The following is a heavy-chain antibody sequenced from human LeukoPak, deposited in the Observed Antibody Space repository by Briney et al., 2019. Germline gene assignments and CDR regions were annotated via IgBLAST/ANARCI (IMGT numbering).Heavy chain of an antibody. J-gene: IGHJ4*02. CDR3: AASLGELSYIDY. CDR1: GFTFTSSA. CDR2: IVVGSGNT. D-gene: IGHD3-16*02. V-gene: IGHV1-58*01. Sequence: SVTVSCKASGFTFTSSAVQWVRQARGQRLEWIGWIVVGSGNTNYAQKFQERVTITRDMSTSTAYMELSSLRSEDMAVYYCAASLGELSYIDYWGQGTLVTVSS.